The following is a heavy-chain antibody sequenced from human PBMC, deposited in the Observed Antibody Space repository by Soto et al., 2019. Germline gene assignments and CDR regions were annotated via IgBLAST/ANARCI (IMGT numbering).Heavy chain of an antibody. CDR3: AHSKRRNRCSGGNCYHFDY. Sequence: QITLKESGPTLVKPTQTLTLTCTFSGFSLSTSGVGVGWIRQAPGKAPEWLALIFWDDDKRYSPSLKNRLTIMKDTSKNQVVLIMTTMDPGDTGTFFCAHSKRRNRCSGGNCYHFDYWGQGTPVTVSS. CDR2: IFWDDDK. J-gene: IGHJ4*02. V-gene: IGHV2-5*02. D-gene: IGHD2-15*01. CDR1: GFSLSTSGVG.